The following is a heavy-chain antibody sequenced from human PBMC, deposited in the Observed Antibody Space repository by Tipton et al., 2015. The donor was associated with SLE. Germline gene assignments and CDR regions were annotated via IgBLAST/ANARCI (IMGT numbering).Heavy chain of an antibody. V-gene: IGHV4-39*07. J-gene: IGHJ4*02. CDR3: ARRGYSGYFDY. Sequence: TLSLTCTVSGGSISCSSYYWGWIRQPPGKGLEWMGSIYYSGSTYYNPSPKSRVTISVDTSKNQFSLKLGSVTAADTAVYYCARRGYSGYFDYWGQGTLVTVSS. CDR2: IYYSGST. D-gene: IGHD5-12*01. CDR1: GGSISCSSYY.